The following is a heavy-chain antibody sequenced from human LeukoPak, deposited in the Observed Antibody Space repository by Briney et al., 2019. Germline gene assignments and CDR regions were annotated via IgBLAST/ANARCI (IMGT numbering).Heavy chain of an antibody. CDR2: IYSGGST. Sequence: PGGSLRLSCVASGFTVSSNYMSWVRQAPGKGLEWVSVIYSGGSTYYADSVKGRFTISRDNSKNTLYLQMYSLRAEDTAVYYCARGSGGSYYMSYWGQGTLVTVSS. CDR1: GFTVSSNY. J-gene: IGHJ4*02. CDR3: ARGSGGSYYMSY. D-gene: IGHD1-26*01. V-gene: IGHV3-53*01.